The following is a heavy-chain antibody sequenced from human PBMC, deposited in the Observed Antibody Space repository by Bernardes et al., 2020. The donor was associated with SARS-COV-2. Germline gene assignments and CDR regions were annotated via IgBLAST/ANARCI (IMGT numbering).Heavy chain of an antibody. CDR1: GLTVGANY. CDR3: AKGATMVTNPADY. D-gene: IGHD4-17*01. V-gene: IGHV3-53*01. J-gene: IGHJ4*02. CDR2: VYRGGST. Sequence: GGSLRLSCAASGLTVGANYMSWVRQAPGKGLEWVSVVYRGGSTYYADSVKGRFSISRDNSKNTLYLQMNSLRVEDTAIYYCAKGATMVTNPADYWGQGTLVTVSS.